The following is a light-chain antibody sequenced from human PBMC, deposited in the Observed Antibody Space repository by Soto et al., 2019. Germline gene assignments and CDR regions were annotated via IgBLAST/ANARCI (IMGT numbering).Light chain of an antibody. CDR3: QQINTYPLT. V-gene: IGKV1-9*01. CDR1: QDIGNF. Sequence: DIQLTQSPSFVSASVGDRVTITCRASQDIGNFLAWYQQKPGKAPKLLIYSASTLQSGVPSRFSGSGSAAEFSLTISSLQPEDFAAYFCQQINTYPLTFGGGTKVEI. CDR2: SAS. J-gene: IGKJ4*01.